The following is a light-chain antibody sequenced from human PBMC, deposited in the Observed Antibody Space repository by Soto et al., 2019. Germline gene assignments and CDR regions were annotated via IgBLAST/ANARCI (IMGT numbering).Light chain of an antibody. CDR2: GVS. CDR3: SSYTTTTLEV. J-gene: IGLJ1*01. Sequence: LTQPASVSATPSQSITISCAVTRNDVGLYNYVSWYQHHPGNAPKLIIYGVSDRPSGVSNRFSGSKSGNTASLTISGLQAEDEADYYCSSYTTTTLEVFGTGTKVTVL. CDR1: RNDVGLYNY. V-gene: IGLV2-14*01.